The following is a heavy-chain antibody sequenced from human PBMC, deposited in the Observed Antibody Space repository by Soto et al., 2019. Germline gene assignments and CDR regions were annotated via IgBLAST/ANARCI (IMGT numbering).Heavy chain of an antibody. CDR3: ARESEDLTSNFDY. CDR2: ISSTTNYI. Sequence: GGSLRLSCAASGFTFSSYSMNWVRQAPGKGLEWVSSISSTTNYIYYGDSMKGRFTISRDNAKNSLYLEMNSLRAEDTAVYYCARESEDLTSNFDYWGQGTLVTVSS. J-gene: IGHJ4*02. V-gene: IGHV3-21*06. CDR1: GFTFSSYS.